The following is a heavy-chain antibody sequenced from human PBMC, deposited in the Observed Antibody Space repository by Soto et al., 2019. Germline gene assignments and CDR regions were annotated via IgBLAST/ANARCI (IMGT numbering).Heavy chain of an antibody. Sequence: GGSLRLSCAASGFIISSSTMNWVRQAPGRGLEWLSDISYGSDTTHYADSVKGRLTVSRDTAKNSLYLQMNGLRDEDTAVYYCARYYYDSSGYDGMDVWGQGTTVTVSS. J-gene: IGHJ6*02. CDR1: GFIISSST. D-gene: IGHD3-22*01. CDR3: ARYYYDSSGYDGMDV. CDR2: ISYGSDTT. V-gene: IGHV3-48*02.